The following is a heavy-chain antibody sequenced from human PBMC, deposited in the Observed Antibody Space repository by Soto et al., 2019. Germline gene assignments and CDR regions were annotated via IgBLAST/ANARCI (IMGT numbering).Heavy chain of an antibody. CDR3: STRAYDTNGYYRFDP. CDR1: GGSFSGHS. CDR2: INHSGRV. V-gene: IGHV4-34*01. J-gene: IGHJ5*01. D-gene: IGHD3-22*01. Sequence: SETLSHTCAVYGGSFSGHSWTWIRQSPGKGLEWIGDINHSGRVNYSPSLKSRVTISLDTSKNQFSLTLSPVTAADTAMYYCSTRAYDTNGYYRFDPWGQGTLVTVSS.